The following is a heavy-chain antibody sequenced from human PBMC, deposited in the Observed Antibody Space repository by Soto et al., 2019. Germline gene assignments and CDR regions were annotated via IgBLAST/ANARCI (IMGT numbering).Heavy chain of an antibody. CDR1: GFAFNSHS. D-gene: IGHD3-9*01. CDR2: MTSDGSSK. V-gene: IGHV3-30-3*01. Sequence: QMQLLESGGGVVQPGKALRLSCAASGFAFNSHSMHWVRQAPGKGLEWLALMTSDGSSKFYADSVKGRCTISRDNSKTTLYLEMNSLRSEDTAVYYCARDRLIRYTGYELDLWGQGTLVTVSS. J-gene: IGHJ5*02. CDR3: ARDRLIRYTGYELDL.